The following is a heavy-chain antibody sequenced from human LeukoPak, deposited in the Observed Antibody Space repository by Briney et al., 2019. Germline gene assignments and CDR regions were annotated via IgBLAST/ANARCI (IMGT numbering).Heavy chain of an antibody. CDR2: IYSGGST. J-gene: IGHJ4*02. Sequence: GGSLRLSCAASGFTFSSNYMSWVRQAPGKGLEWVSVIYSGGSTYYADSVKGRFTISRDNSKNTLYLQMNSLRAEDTAVYYCAREGIGSYYFDYWGQGTLVTVSS. CDR3: AREGIGSYYFDY. CDR1: GFTFSSNY. D-gene: IGHD2-15*01. V-gene: IGHV3-66*01.